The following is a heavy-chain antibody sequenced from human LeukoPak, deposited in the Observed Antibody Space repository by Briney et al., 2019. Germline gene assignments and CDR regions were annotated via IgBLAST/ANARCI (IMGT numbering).Heavy chain of an antibody. Sequence: PGGSLRLSCAASGCTFSSYAMSWVRQAPGKGLEWVSAISGSGGSTYYADSVKGRFTISRDNSKNTLYLQMNSLRAEDTAVYYCANLGYCSGGSCSNYWGQGTLVTVSS. V-gene: IGHV3-23*01. J-gene: IGHJ4*02. CDR1: GCTFSSYA. D-gene: IGHD2-15*01. CDR3: ANLGYCSGGSCSNY. CDR2: ISGSGGST.